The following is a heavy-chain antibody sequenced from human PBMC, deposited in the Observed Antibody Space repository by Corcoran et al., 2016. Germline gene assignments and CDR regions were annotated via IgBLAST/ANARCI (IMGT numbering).Heavy chain of an antibody. CDR2: IKSKTDGGTT. CDR3: TPDLGYDYVWGSYRWPLDY. V-gene: IGHV3-15*01. D-gene: IGHD3-16*02. CDR1: GFTFSNAW. Sequence: EVQLVESGGGLVKPGGSLRLSCAASGFTFSNAWMSWVRQAPGKGLEWVGRIKSKTDGGTTDYAAPVKGRFTISRDDSKNTLYLQMNSLKTAATAAYYCTPDLGYDYVWGSYRWPLDYWGQGTLVTVSS. J-gene: IGHJ4*02.